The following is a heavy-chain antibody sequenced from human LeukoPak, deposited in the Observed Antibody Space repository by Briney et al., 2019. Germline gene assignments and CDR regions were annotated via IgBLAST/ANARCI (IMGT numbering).Heavy chain of an antibody. CDR3: ARADARSRSWFDP. CDR2: IYTSGST. CDR1: GGSISSGSYF. Sequence: SATLSLTCTVSGGSISSGSYFWSWIRQPAGKGLEWIGRIYTSGSTNYNPSLKSRVIMSVDTSKNQLSLKLSSVTAADTAVYYCARADARSRSWFDPWGQGTLVTVSS. V-gene: IGHV4-61*02. J-gene: IGHJ5*02. D-gene: IGHD3-3*01.